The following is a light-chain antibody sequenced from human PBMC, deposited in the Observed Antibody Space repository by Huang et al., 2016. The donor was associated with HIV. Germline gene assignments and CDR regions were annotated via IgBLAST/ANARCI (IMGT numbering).Light chain of an antibody. CDR1: QSILYSSNNKNY. Sequence: DIVMTQSPDSLAVSLGERATINCRSSQSILYSSNNKNYLAWYQQKPGQLPKLIIYLASTRESGVPDRFSGCGSGTDFTLPISSLQAEDVAVYHCQQYYISPFTFGQGTKLEIK. CDR3: QQYYISPFT. V-gene: IGKV4-1*01. CDR2: LAS. J-gene: IGKJ2*01.